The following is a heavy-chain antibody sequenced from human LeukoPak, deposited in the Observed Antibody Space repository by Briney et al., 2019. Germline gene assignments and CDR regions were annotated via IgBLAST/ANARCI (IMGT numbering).Heavy chain of an antibody. CDR1: GSTFGSVW. CDR3: ASQHYARFDP. J-gene: IGHJ5*02. Sequence: GGSLRLSCVASGSTFGSVWMSWVRQAPGKGLEWVGNIQPDGSEQYPVDSLRGRFTISRDNARNSLLLQMNNLRVEDTAVYYCASQHYARFDPWGQGTLVTVSS. D-gene: IGHD3-16*01. V-gene: IGHV3-7*01. CDR2: IQPDGSEQ.